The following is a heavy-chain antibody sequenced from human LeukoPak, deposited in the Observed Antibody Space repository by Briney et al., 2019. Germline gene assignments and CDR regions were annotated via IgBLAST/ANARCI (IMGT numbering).Heavy chain of an antibody. D-gene: IGHD2-2*01. J-gene: IGHJ5*02. Sequence: GGSERLSCAASGFTLSSYNMNWVSQAPGKGLEWVSYISSRSTTIEYADSVKGRFTISRDNAKHSLYLQMNSLRDEDTAVYYCARDSSISSLADLWGQSTLVPVSS. CDR2: ISSRSTTI. V-gene: IGHV3-48*02. CDR1: GFTLSSYN. CDR3: ARDSSISSLADL.